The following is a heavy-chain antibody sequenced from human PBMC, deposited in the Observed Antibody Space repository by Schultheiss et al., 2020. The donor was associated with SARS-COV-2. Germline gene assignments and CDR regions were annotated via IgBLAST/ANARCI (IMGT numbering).Heavy chain of an antibody. Sequence: GGSLRLSCAASGFTFSGSAMHWVRQAPGKGLEWVSAISGSSINTDYADSVKGRFTISRDNSKNTLFLQMNSLRAEDTALYYCAKGDWNYEYWGQGTLVTVSS. D-gene: IGHD1-1*01. V-gene: IGHV3-23*01. CDR2: ISGSSINT. J-gene: IGHJ4*02. CDR3: AKGDWNYEY. CDR1: GFTFSGSA.